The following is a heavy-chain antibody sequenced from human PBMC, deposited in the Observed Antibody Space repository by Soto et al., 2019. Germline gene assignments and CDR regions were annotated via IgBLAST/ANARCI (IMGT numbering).Heavy chain of an antibody. J-gene: IGHJ5*02. CDR3: AKFSGYSGDWFDP. CDR2: ISGSGDST. Sequence: GSLRLSCAASGFTFSSYAMSWVRQAPGKGLEWVSGISGSGDSTYYADSVKGRFTISRDNSKNTLYLQMSSLRAEDTAVYSCAKFSGYSGDWFDPWGQGSLVTSPQ. CDR1: GFTFSSYA. V-gene: IGHV3-23*01. D-gene: IGHD2-15*01.